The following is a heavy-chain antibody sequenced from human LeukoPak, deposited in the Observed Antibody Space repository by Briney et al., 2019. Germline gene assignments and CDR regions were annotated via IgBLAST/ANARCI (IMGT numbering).Heavy chain of an antibody. CDR3: ARAGGYISYFDY. V-gene: IGHV4-59*01. CDR1: GGSISVYY. CDR2: IYYSGST. J-gene: IGHJ4*02. Sequence: PSETLSLTCTVSGGSISVYYWSWIRQPPGKGLEWIGYIYYSGSTNYNPSLKSRVTISVDTSKNQFSLKLTSVTAADTAVYYCARAGGYISYFDYWGQGTLVTVSS. D-gene: IGHD5-18*01.